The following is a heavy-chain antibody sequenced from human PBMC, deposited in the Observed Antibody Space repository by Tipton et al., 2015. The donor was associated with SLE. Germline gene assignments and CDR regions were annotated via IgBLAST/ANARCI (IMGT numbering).Heavy chain of an antibody. CDR1: GFTVSSNY. J-gene: IGHJ4*02. D-gene: IGHD6-19*01. V-gene: IGHV3-53*05. CDR3: ARDRGSGWFDFDY. Sequence: SLILSCAASGFTVSSNYMSWVRQAPGKGLEWVSVIYSGGSTYYADSVKGRFTISRDNSKNTLYLQMNSLRAEDTAVYYCARDRGSGWFDFDYWGQGTLVTVSS. CDR2: IYSGGST.